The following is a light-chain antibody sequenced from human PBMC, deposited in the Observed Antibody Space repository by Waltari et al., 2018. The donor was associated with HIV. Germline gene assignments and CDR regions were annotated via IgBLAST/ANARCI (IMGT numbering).Light chain of an antibody. CDR1: QSVLYSSNNKNY. Sequence: DIVMTQSPDSLAVSLGERATINCKSSQSVLYSSNNKNYLAWYQQKPGQPPKLLIYWASTRESGVPDRFSGSGSGTDFTLTISSLQAEDVAVYYGQQYYSPATFGGGTKVEIK. CDR2: WAS. J-gene: IGKJ4*01. V-gene: IGKV4-1*01. CDR3: QQYYSPAT.